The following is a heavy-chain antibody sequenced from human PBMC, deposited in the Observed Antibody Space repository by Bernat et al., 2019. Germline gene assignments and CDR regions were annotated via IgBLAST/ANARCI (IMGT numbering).Heavy chain of an antibody. V-gene: IGHV3-30*19. CDR2: IWYDGSNK. D-gene: IGHD3-16*02. Sequence: QVQLVESGGGVVQPGRSLRLSCAASGFTFSSYGMHWVRQAPGKGLEWVAVIWYDGSNKYYADSVKGRFTISRDNSKNTLYLQMNSLRAEDTAVYYCARDRSLPLVWGSYRQDYYYYYGMDVWGQGTTVTVSS. J-gene: IGHJ6*02. CDR3: ARDRSLPLVWGSYRQDYYYYYGMDV. CDR1: GFTFSSYG.